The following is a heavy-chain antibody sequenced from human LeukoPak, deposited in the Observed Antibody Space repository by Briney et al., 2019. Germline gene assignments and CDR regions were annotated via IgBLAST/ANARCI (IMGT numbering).Heavy chain of an antibody. D-gene: IGHD3-16*02. Sequence: GASVKVSCKASGGTFSSYAISWVRQAPGQGLEWMGRFIPILGIANYAQKFQGRVTITADKSTSTAYMELSSLRSEDTAVYYCARVPKVRDDYVWGSYRYVYWGQGTLVTVSS. CDR1: GGTFSSYA. V-gene: IGHV1-69*04. CDR3: ARVPKVRDDYVWGSYRYVY. J-gene: IGHJ4*02. CDR2: FIPILGIA.